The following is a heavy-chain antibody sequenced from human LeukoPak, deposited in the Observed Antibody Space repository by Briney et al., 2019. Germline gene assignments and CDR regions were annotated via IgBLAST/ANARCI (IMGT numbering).Heavy chain of an antibody. D-gene: IGHD5-24*01. CDR1: GYTFTSYG. J-gene: IGHJ5*02. CDR2: ISAYNGNT. V-gene: IGHV1-18*01. Sequence: ASVKVSCKVSGYTFTSYGISWVQQAPGQGLEWMGWISAYNGNTNYAQKLQGRVTMTTDTSTSPAYMELRSLRSDDTAVYYCARVFPLSSYKPFDPWGQGTLVTVSS. CDR3: ARVFPLSSYKPFDP.